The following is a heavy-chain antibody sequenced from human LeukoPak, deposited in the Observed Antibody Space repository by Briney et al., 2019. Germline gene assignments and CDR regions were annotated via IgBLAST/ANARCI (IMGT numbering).Heavy chain of an antibody. CDR2: IYYSGST. D-gene: IGHD2-21*01. Sequence: TSETLSLTCTVSGGSISSHYWSWIRQPPGKGLEWIGYIYYSGSTNYNPSLKSRVTISVDTSKNQFSLKLSSVTAADTAVYYCARTSNSPGYYYYMDVWGKGTTVTVSS. CDR1: GGSISSHY. V-gene: IGHV4-59*11. J-gene: IGHJ6*03. CDR3: ARTSNSPGYYYYMDV.